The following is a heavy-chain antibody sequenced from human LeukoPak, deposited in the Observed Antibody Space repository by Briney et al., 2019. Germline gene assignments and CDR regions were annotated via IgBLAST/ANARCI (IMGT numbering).Heavy chain of an antibody. D-gene: IGHD6-19*01. CDR1: GFTFSSYG. CDR3: ARGNLKSSGWQNWFDP. J-gene: IGHJ5*02. CDR2: ISYDGSNK. Sequence: GGSLRLSCAASGFTFSSYGMHWVRQAPGKGLEWVAVISYDGSNKYYADSVKGRFTISRDNAKNSLYLQMNSLRAEDTAVYYCARGNLKSSGWQNWFDPWGQGTLVTVSS. V-gene: IGHV3-30*03.